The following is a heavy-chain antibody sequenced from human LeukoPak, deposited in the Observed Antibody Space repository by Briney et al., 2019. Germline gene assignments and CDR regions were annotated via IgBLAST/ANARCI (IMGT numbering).Heavy chain of an antibody. CDR2: ISGSGGST. Sequence: GGSLRLSCAASGFTFSSYGMSWVRQAPGKVLEWVSAISGSGGSTYYADCVKGRFTISRDNSKNTLYLQMNSLIAEDTAVYYCAKSGYNRFDYWGQGTRVTVSS. CDR1: GFTFSSYG. CDR3: AKSGYNRFDY. J-gene: IGHJ4*02. V-gene: IGHV3-23*01. D-gene: IGHD5-24*01.